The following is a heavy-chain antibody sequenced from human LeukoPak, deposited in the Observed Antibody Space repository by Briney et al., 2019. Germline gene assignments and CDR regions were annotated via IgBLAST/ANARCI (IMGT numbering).Heavy chain of an antibody. J-gene: IGHJ4*02. CDR2: IRYDGSNK. D-gene: IGHD3-22*01. CDR1: GFTFSSYG. V-gene: IGHV3-30*02. Sequence: PGGSLRLSCAASGFTFSSYGMHWVRQAPGKGLEWVAFIRYDGSNKYYADSVKGRFTISRDNSKNTLYLQMNSLRAEDTAVYYCAKYSPPYDSSGRFDYWGQGTLVTVSS. CDR3: AKYSPPYDSSGRFDY.